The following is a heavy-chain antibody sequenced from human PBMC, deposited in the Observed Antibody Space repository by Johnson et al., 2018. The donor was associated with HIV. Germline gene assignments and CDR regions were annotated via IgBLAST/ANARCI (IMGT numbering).Heavy chain of an antibody. D-gene: IGHD1-26*01. CDR1: GFTFSSYA. J-gene: IGHJ3*02. CDR3: AKDAHGELRDDDAFDI. V-gene: IGHV3-23*04. Sequence: VQLVESGGGLVQPGGSLRLSCAASGFTFSSYAMSWVRQAPGTGLEWVSAISGSGGSTYHEDSVTGRFTISSHNSKNTLYLQMNSRSAEDTAVYYCAKDAHGELRDDDAFDIWGQGTMVTVSS. CDR2: ISGSGGST.